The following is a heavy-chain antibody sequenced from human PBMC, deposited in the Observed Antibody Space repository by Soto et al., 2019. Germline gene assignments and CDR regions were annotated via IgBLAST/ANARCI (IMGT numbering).Heavy chain of an antibody. V-gene: IGHV4-61*01. CDR3: AREFSNSPEAFDS. CDR1: GGSVNSDNFY. J-gene: IGHJ4*02. Sequence: SETLSLTCTVSGGSVNSDNFYWSWIRQPPGRGLEWIGYIYYTGSTSYNPSLKSRVTISIDTSRNQFSLKLSSVTAADTAVYYCAREFSNSPEAFDSWGQGSLVTVSS. CDR2: IYYTGST. D-gene: IGHD6-6*01.